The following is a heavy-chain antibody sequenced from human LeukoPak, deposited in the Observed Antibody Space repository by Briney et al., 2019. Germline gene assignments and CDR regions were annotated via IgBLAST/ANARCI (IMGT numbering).Heavy chain of an antibody. J-gene: IGHJ4*02. V-gene: IGHV4-34*01. CDR3: ARGSGTVTTDY. CDR1: GGSFSGYY. CDR2: INHSGST. D-gene: IGHD4-17*01. Sequence: PSETLSLTCAVYGGSFSGYYWSWIRQPPGKGLEWIGEINHSGSTNYNPSLKSRVTISVDTSKNQFSLKPSSVTAADTAVYYCARGSGTVTTDYWGQGTLVTVSS.